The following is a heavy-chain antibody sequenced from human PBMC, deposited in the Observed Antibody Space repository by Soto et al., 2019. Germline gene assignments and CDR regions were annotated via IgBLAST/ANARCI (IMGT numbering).Heavy chain of an antibody. CDR2: IFYSGGT. CDR3: ARQYPNYCSDGTCRGLFDY. D-gene: IGHD2-15*01. V-gene: IGHV4-39*01. CDR1: GGSILDSTYY. Sequence: SETLSLTCTVSGGSILDSTYYWAWIRQSPGKGLEWIGTIFYSGGTFYTPSLKSRVTMSVDTSNNQFSLKLTSVTAADTAVYYCARQYPNYCSDGTCRGLFDYWGQGTLVTVSS. J-gene: IGHJ4*02.